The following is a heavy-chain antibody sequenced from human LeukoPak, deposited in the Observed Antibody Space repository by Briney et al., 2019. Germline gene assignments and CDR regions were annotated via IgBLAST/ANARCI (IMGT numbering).Heavy chain of an antibody. CDR2: IYSGGST. CDR3: ARGRSSYGSGELVY. V-gene: IGHV3-53*01. D-gene: IGHD3-10*01. J-gene: IGHJ4*02. Sequence: GGSLRLSCAASGFTVSSNYMNWVRQAPGEGLEWVSVIYSGGSTYYADSVKGRFTMSRDNSKNTLYLQMNSLRGEDPAVNYCARGRSSYGSGELVYWGQATLATLSS. CDR1: GFTVSSNY.